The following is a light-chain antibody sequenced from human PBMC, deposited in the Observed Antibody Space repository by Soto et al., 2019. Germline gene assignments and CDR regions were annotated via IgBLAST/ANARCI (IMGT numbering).Light chain of an antibody. Sequence: QSVLTQPPSVSGAPGQRVIISCTGSSSNIGAGYDVHWYQQLPGTAPKLLIYGNNNRPSGVPDRFSGSKSGTSASLAITGLQAEDEGDFYCQSYDSSLSAHYVFGTGTKVTVL. J-gene: IGLJ1*01. CDR1: SSNIGAGYD. V-gene: IGLV1-40*01. CDR3: QSYDSSLSAHYV. CDR2: GNN.